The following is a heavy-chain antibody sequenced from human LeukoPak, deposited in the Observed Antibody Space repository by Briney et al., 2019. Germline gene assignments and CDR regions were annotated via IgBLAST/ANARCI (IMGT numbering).Heavy chain of an antibody. V-gene: IGHV3-11*01. J-gene: IGHJ4*02. Sequence: GGSLRLSCAASGFTFSDYYMSWIRQAPGKGLEWVSYISSSGSTIYYADSVKGRFTISRDNAKNSLYLQMNSLRAEDTAVYYCAKDNKWIQLWTGGLGYWGQGTLVTVSS. D-gene: IGHD5-18*01. CDR3: AKDNKWIQLWTGGLGY. CDR2: ISSSGSTI. CDR1: GFTFSDYY.